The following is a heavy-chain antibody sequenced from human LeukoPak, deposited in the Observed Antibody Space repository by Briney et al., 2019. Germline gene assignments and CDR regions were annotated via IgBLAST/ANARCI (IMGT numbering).Heavy chain of an antibody. CDR3: ARGAERSGYDY. CDR1: GFTFSSYG. Sequence: GGTLRLSCAASGFTFSSYGMSWVRQAPGKGLEWVSAISGSGGSTYYADSVKGRFTISRDNAKDSLYLQMNSLRAEDTALYYCARGAERSGYDYWGQGTLVTVSS. CDR2: ISGSGGST. J-gene: IGHJ4*02. V-gene: IGHV3-23*01. D-gene: IGHD3-22*01.